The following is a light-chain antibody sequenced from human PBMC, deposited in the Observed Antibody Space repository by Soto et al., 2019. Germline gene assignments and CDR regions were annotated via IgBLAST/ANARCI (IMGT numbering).Light chain of an antibody. J-gene: IGLJ3*02. Sequence: QSVLTQPASVSESPGQSITISCTGTSSDVGTYNLVSWYQQHPGKAPKLIIYDDTERPSGVSNRFSGSKSGNTASLTISGLQPEDEGDYYCSSYTSTSTPWVFGGGTKVTVL. V-gene: IGLV2-14*02. CDR1: SSDVGTYNL. CDR3: SSYTSTSTPWV. CDR2: DDT.